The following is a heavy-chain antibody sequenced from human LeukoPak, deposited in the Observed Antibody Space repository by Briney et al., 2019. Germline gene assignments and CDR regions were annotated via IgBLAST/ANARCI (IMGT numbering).Heavy chain of an antibody. J-gene: IGHJ4*02. D-gene: IGHD6-13*01. CDR1: GFSFSTYT. CDR2: ISSSSSTI. CDR3: ARARRYRSSWYHDY. V-gene: IGHV3-48*02. Sequence: GGSLRLSCAASGFSFSTYTMNWVRQAPGKGLDWVSYISSSSSTIYYADSVKGRFTVSRDNANNSLYLQMNSLRDEDTAVYYCARARRYRSSWYHDYWGQGSLVTVSS.